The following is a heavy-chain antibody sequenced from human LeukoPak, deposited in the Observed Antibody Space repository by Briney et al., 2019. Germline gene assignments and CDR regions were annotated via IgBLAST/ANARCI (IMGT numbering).Heavy chain of an antibody. Sequence: ASVKVSCKASGYTFTGYYIHWVRQAPGQGLEWMGWINPNSGGTNYAQKFQGRVTMTSDTSISSAYMELSRLRSDDTAVYFCARGGFYDGSGYSDYWGQGTPVTVSS. CDR3: ARGGFYDGSGYSDY. V-gene: IGHV1-2*02. CDR2: INPNSGGT. CDR1: GYTFTGYY. D-gene: IGHD3-22*01. J-gene: IGHJ4*02.